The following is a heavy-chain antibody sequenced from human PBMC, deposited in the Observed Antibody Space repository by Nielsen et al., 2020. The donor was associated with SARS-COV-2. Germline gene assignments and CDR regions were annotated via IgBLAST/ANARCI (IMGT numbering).Heavy chain of an antibody. D-gene: IGHD3-3*01. V-gene: IGHV1-2*04. J-gene: IGHJ4*02. CDR1: GYTFTGYY. CDR3: ATEPAIFGVVIMKY. CDR2: INPNSGGT. Sequence: ASVKVSCKASGYTFTGYYMHWVRQAPGQGLEWMGWINPNSGGTNYAQKFQGWVTMTRDTSTDTAYMELSSLRSEDTAVYYCATEPAIFGVVIMKYWGQGTLVTVSS.